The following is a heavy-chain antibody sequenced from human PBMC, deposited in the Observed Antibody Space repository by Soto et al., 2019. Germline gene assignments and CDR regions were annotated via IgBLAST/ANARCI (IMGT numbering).Heavy chain of an antibody. Sequence: SETLSLTCTVSGGSILNGGHYWTWIRQHPGKGLEWIGYIYNRGSTFYNPSLKSRVTISVDTSKNQFSLRLSSVTAADTAVYYCARRYYDSSAGFDPWGQGTLVTVSS. D-gene: IGHD3-22*01. CDR3: ARRYYDSSAGFDP. V-gene: IGHV4-31*03. CDR2: IYNRGST. CDR1: GGSILNGGHY. J-gene: IGHJ5*02.